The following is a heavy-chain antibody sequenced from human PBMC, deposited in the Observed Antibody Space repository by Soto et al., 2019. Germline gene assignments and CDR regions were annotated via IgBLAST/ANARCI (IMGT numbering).Heavy chain of an antibody. CDR2: ISYDGSNK. CDR1: GFTFSSYG. V-gene: IGHV3-30*18. J-gene: IGHJ4*02. CDR3: ANGAGFWSGYSLPDLDY. Sequence: QVQLVESGGGVVQPGRSLRLSCAASGFTFSSYGMHWVRQAPGKGLEWVAVISYDGSNKYYADSVKGRFTISRDNSKNTLYLQMNSLRAEDTAVYYCANGAGFWSGYSLPDLDYWGQGTLVTVSS. D-gene: IGHD3-3*01.